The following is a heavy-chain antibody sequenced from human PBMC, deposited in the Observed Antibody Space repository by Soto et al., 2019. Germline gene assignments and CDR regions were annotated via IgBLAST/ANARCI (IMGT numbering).Heavy chain of an antibody. Sequence: ASVKVSCKASGGTFNRYAISWVRQAPGQGVEWMGGIIPIFGTANYAQKFQGRVTIIADEFTSTVYMELSSLRSEDTAVYYCATEMATIPSGFDYWGQGTLVTVSS. CDR2: IIPIFGTA. V-gene: IGHV1-69*13. CDR1: GGTFNRYA. D-gene: IGHD5-12*01. J-gene: IGHJ4*02. CDR3: ATEMATIPSGFDY.